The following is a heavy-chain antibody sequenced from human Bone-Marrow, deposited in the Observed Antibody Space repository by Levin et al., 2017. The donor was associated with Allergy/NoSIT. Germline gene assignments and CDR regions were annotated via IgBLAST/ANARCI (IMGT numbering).Heavy chain of an antibody. J-gene: IGHJ3*01. D-gene: IGHD1/OR15-1a*01. CDR2: FDPENGET. V-gene: IGHV1-24*01. CDR3: ATHKWNKGLDV. Sequence: PGESLKISCKVSGYTLIELSMHWVRQAPGKGLEWMGGFDPENGETDYAQTFQGRVTMTEDSSTDTAYMDLSSLRSEDTAVYYCATHKWNKGLDVWGQGTMVTVSS. CDR1: GYTLIELS.